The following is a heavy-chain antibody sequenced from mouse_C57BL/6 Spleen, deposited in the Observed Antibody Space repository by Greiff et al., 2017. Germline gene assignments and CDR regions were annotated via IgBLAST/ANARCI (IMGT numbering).Heavy chain of an antibody. Sequence: VMLVESGGDLVKPGGSLKLSCAASGFTFSSYGMSWVRQTPDKRLEWVATISSGGSYTYYPDSVKGRFTISRDNAKNTLYLQMSSLKSEDTAMYYCAREGLTGTCDYWGQGTTLTVSS. V-gene: IGHV5-6*02. D-gene: IGHD4-1*01. J-gene: IGHJ2*01. CDR1: GFTFSSYG. CDR3: AREGLTGTCDY. CDR2: ISSGGSYT.